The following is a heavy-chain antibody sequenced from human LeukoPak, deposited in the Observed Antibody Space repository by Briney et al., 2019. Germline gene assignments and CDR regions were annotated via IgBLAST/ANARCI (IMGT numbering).Heavy chain of an antibody. J-gene: IGHJ5*02. D-gene: IGHD3-22*01. V-gene: IGHV4-30-4*08. Sequence: SETLSLTCTVSGGSISSGGYYWSWIRQHPGKGLEWIGYIYYSGSTYYNPSLKSRVTISVDTSKNQFSLKLSSVTAADTAVYYCARVPYYYDSSGYPVGNWFDPWGQGTLVTVSS. CDR3: ARVPYYYDSSGYPVGNWFDP. CDR1: GGSISSGGYY. CDR2: IYYSGST.